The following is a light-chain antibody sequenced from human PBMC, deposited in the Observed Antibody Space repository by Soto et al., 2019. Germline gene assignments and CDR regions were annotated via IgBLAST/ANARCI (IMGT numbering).Light chain of an antibody. CDR3: SSYTPSSTYYV. V-gene: IGLV2-14*01. CDR1: SSDVGGYNY. CDR2: DVS. Sequence: QSALTQPASVSGSPGQSITISCTGTSSDVGGYNYVSWYQQHPGKAPKLMIYDVSTRPSGVSNRFSGSKSGNTASLTISGLQAEDEADYYCSSYTPSSTYYVFGTGTKLTVL. J-gene: IGLJ1*01.